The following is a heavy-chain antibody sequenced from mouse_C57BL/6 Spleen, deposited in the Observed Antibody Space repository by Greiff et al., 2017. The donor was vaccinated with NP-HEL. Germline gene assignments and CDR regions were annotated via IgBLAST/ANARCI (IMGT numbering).Heavy chain of an antibody. CDR3: AKNGGRPAWFAY. J-gene: IGHJ3*01. D-gene: IGHD2-12*01. CDR1: GYTFTSYW. CDR2: IHPNSGST. V-gene: IGHV1-64*01. Sequence: QVQLQQPGAELVKPGASVKLSCTASGYTFTSYWMHWVKQRPGQGLEWIGMIHPNSGSTNYNEKFKSKATLTVDKSSNTAYMQLSSLTSEDSAVYYCAKNGGRPAWFAYWGQGTLVTVSA.